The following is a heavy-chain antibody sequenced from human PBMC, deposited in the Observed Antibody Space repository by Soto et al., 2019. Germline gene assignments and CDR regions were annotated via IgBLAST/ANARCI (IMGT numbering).Heavy chain of an antibody. CDR2: INHSGST. CDR3: ARDRNFDY. J-gene: IGHJ4*02. Sequence: SETLSLTCAVYGGSFSGYYWSWIRQPPGKGLEWIGEINHSGSTNYNPSLKSRVTISVDTSKNQFSLKLSSVTAADTAVYYCARDRNFDYWGQGTLVTVSS. V-gene: IGHV4-34*01. CDR1: GGSFSGYY.